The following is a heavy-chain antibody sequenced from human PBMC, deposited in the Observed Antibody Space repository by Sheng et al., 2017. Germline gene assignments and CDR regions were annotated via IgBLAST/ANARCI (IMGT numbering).Heavy chain of an antibody. V-gene: IGHV3-11*04. CDR3: AGDRTVGPINY. D-gene: IGHD1-26*01. J-gene: IGHJ4*02. CDR2: ISSSGSTI. Sequence: QVQLVESGGGLVKPGGSLRLSCAASGFTFSDYYMNWIRQAPGKGLEWVSYISSSGSTIYYADSVKGRFTISRDNAKNSLFLQMNSLRADDTAVYYCAGDRTVGPINYWGQGTLVTVSS. CDR1: GFTFSDYY.